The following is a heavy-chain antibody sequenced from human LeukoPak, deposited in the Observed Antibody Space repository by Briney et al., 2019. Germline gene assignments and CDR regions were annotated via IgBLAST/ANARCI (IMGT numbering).Heavy chain of an antibody. CDR2: IRFDGSKE. D-gene: IGHD6-13*01. Sequence: GGSLRLSCVASGFIFTTYGMHWVRQAPGRGLEWVAFIRFDGSKEDYGDSVKGRFTISRDNSKNTLYLQMNSLRLEDTAVYYCARVGIAPAAPWFDPWGQGTLVTV. CDR1: GFIFTTYG. CDR3: ARVGIAPAAPWFDP. V-gene: IGHV3-30*02. J-gene: IGHJ5*02.